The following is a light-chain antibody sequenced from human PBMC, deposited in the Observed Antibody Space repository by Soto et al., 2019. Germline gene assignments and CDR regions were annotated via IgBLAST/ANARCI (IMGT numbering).Light chain of an antibody. Sequence: NFMLTQPHSVSESPGKTVTISCTRSSGSIASNYGQWYQQRPGSAPTTVIYEDNQRPSGVPDRFSGSIDSSSNSASLTISGLKTEDEADYYCQSYESSMTVVFRGGTKLTVL. CDR1: SGSIASNY. V-gene: IGLV6-57*04. CDR3: QSYESSMTVV. J-gene: IGLJ2*01. CDR2: EDN.